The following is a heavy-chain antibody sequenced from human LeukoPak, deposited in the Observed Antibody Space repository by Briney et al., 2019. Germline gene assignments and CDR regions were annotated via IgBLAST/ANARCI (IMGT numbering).Heavy chain of an antibody. CDR1: GFTFSSYW. J-gene: IGHJ3*02. CDR3: ARARRGGYKSRGAVGAFDI. Sequence: PGGSLRLSCAASGFTFSSYWMSWVRQAPGKGLEWVANIKQDGSEKYYVDSVKGRFTISRDNAKNSLYLQMNSLRAEDTAVYYCARARRGGYKSRGAVGAFDIWGQGTMVTVSS. CDR2: IKQDGSEK. V-gene: IGHV3-7*01. D-gene: IGHD5-24*01.